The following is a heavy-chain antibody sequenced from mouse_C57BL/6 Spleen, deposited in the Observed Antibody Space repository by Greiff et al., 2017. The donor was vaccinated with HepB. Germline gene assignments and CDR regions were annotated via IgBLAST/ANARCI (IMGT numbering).Heavy chain of an antibody. D-gene: IGHD2-4*01. CDR3: AREGGLRRGDY. Sequence: QVQLQQSGAELARPGASVKMSCKASGYTFTSYTMHWVKQRPGQGLEWIGYINPSSGYTKYNQKFKDKATLTADKSSSTAYMQLSSLTSEDSAVYYCAREGGLRRGDYWGQGTTLTVSS. CDR1: GYTFTSYT. J-gene: IGHJ2*01. CDR2: INPSSGYT. V-gene: IGHV1-4*01.